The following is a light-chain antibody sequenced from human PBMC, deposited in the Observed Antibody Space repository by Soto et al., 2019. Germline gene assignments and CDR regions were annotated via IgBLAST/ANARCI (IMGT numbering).Light chain of an antibody. CDR3: QQYPGYT. J-gene: IGKJ2*01. V-gene: IGKV3-20*01. Sequence: EIVLTQSPGTLSLSPGERATLSCRASQSVSSSYLAWYQQKPGQAPRLLLYVASSRATGITDRFSGSGSGTDLTLTISRLEPEDFAVYYCQQYPGYTFGQGTKLEIK. CDR1: QSVSSSY. CDR2: VAS.